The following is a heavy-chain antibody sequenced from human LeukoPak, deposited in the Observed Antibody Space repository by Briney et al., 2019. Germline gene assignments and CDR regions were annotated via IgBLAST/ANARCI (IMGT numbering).Heavy chain of an antibody. CDR3: AREDPTCSSTSFYTRWFDP. D-gene: IGHD2-2*02. CDR2: INPNSGGT. V-gene: IGHV1-2*02. J-gene: IGHJ5*02. Sequence: ASVKVSCKASGYTFTGYYMHWVRQAPGQGLEWMGWINPNSGGTNYAQKFQGRVTMTRDTSISTAYMELSRLRSDDTAVYYCAREDPTCSSTSFYTRWFDPWGQGTLVTVSS. CDR1: GYTFTGYY.